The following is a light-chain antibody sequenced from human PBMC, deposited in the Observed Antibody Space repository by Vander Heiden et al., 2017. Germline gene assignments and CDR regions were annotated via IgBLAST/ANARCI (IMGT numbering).Light chain of an antibody. V-gene: IGKV4-1*01. J-gene: IGKJ2*01. CDR1: QSVIYSSNNKNY. CDR2: WAS. Sequence: DIVITQSPDSLSGSLGERATINCKSSQSVIYSSNNKNYLAWYQQKPGQPPKLLISWASTSESGVPDRFSGSGSGTDFTLTISSLQAEDVAVYYCQQYYSIPYTFGQGTKLEIK. CDR3: QQYYSIPYT.